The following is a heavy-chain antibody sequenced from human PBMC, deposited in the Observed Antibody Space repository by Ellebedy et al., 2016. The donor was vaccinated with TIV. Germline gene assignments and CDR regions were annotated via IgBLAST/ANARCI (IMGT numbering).Heavy chain of an antibody. V-gene: IGHV3-30*18. CDR2: ISYDGSSK. CDR3: AKDTRGCSSTSCYMWYYYYYYMDV. D-gene: IGHD2-2*01. J-gene: IGHJ6*03. Sequence: GESLKISXAASGFTFSSYGMHWVRQAPGKGLEWVAVISYDGSSKYYADSVKGRFTISRDNSKNTLYLQMNSLRAEDTAVYYCAKDTRGCSSTSCYMWYYYYYYMDVWGKGTTVTVSS. CDR1: GFTFSSYG.